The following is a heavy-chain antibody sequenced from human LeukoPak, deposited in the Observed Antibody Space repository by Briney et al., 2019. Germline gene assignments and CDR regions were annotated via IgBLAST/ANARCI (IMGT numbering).Heavy chain of an antibody. J-gene: IGHJ4*02. CDR2: IYYSGST. V-gene: IGHV4-59*01. CDR3: ARDRYSSGWFVSHYFDY. Sequence: SETLSLTCTVSGGSISSYYWSWIRQPPGKGLEWIGYIYYSGSTNYNPSLKSRVTISVDTSKNQFSLKLSSVTAAGTAVYYCARDRYSSGWFVSHYFDYWGQGTLVTVSS. CDR1: GGSISSYY. D-gene: IGHD6-19*01.